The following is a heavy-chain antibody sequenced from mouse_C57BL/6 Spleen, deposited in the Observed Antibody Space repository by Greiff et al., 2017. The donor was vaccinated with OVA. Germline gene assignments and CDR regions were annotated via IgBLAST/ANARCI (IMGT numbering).Heavy chain of an antibody. CDR2: IYPGDGYT. CDR1: GYAFSSYW. J-gene: IGHJ2*01. Sequence: QVHLKQSGAELVKPGASVKLSCKASGYAFSSYWMNWVKQRPGKGLEWIGQIYPGDGYTNYTEKFKGKSTLTADKSSSTAYMQLSSLTSEDSAGDFCARAGGGFDYWGQGTMLTVS. CDR3: ARAGGGFDY. D-gene: IGHD4-1*01. V-gene: IGHV1-80*01.